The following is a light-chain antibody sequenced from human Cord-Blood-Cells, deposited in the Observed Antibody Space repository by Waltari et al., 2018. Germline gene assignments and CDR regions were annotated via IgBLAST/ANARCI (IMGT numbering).Light chain of an antibody. Sequence: QSALTQPPSASGSPGQSVTISCTGTTRDVGGSNQVSWYQQHPGKAPKLMIYEVSKRPSGFPDRFSGSKSGNTASLTVSGLQAEDEADYYCSSYAGSNNFVFGTGTKVTVL. CDR3: SSYAGSNNFV. CDR2: EVS. CDR1: TRDVGGSNQ. V-gene: IGLV2-8*01. J-gene: IGLJ1*01.